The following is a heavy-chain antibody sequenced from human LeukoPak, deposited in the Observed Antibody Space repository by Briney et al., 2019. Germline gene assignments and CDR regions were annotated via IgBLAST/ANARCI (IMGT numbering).Heavy chain of an antibody. Sequence: GGSLRLSCAASGFTFSSYTMSWVRQAPGKGLEWVSAISHTSEYTYHADSVKGRFTISRDNSKNTLYLQMNSLRAEDTAMYYCAKGSSAGRPYYFDYWGQGTLVTVSS. V-gene: IGHV3-23*01. CDR1: GFTFSSYT. J-gene: IGHJ4*02. CDR3: AKGSSAGRPYYFDY. CDR2: ISHTSEYT. D-gene: IGHD3-10*01.